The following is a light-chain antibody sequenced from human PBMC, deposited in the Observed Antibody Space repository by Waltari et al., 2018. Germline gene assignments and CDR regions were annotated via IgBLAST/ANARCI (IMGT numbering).Light chain of an antibody. CDR2: DVS. V-gene: IGLV2-14*03. Sequence: QSALTQPASVSGSPGQSLTISCTGTSRSVGDSDWVSWYHQHPGKAPKVVIFDVSYRPSGVSNRFSGSKSGNTASLTISGLQAEDEADYYCTSYTSRHSLVFGTGTKVTVL. CDR1: SRSVGDSDW. CDR3: TSYTSRHSLV. J-gene: IGLJ1*01.